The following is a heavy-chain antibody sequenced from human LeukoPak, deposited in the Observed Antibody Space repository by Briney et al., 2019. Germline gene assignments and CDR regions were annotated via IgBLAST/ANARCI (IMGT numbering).Heavy chain of an antibody. D-gene: IGHD3-3*01. CDR3: ARGAPQLRFLEWLDFDP. J-gene: IGHJ5*02. Sequence: PSETLSLTCTVSGGSISSGGYYWRWIRQHPGKGLEWIGYIYYSGSTYYNPSLKSRVTISVDTSKNQFSLKLSSVTAADTAVYYCARGAPQLRFLEWLDFDPWGQGTLVTVSS. CDR1: GGSISSGGYY. V-gene: IGHV4-31*03. CDR2: IYYSGST.